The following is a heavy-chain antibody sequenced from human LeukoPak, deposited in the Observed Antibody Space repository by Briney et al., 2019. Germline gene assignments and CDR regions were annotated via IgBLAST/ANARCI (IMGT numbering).Heavy chain of an antibody. J-gene: IGHJ4*02. CDR3: ARSPPYCSSTSCSNFDY. CDR2: INHSRST. V-gene: IGHV4-30-2*01. D-gene: IGHD2-2*01. Sequence: SQTLSLTCTVSGGSISSGGYYWTWIRQPPGKGLEWIGEINHSRSTNYNPSLKSRVTMSVDTSKNQFSLKLSSVTAADTAVYYCARSPPYCSSTSCSNFDYWGQGTLVTVSS. CDR1: GGSISSGGYY.